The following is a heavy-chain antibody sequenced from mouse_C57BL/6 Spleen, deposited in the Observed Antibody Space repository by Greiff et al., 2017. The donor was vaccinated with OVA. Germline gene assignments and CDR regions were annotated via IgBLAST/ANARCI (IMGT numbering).Heavy chain of an antibody. CDR3: VRQRRDYDYWYFDV. J-gene: IGHJ1*03. Sequence: DVKLVESGGGLVQPKGSLKLSCAASGFSFNTYAMNWVRQAPGKGLEWVARIRSKSNNYATYYADSVKDRFTISRDDSESMLYLQMNNLKTEDTAMYYCVRQRRDYDYWYFDVWGTGTTVTVSS. D-gene: IGHD2-4*01. CDR2: IRSKSNNYAT. CDR1: GFSFNTYA. V-gene: IGHV10-1*01.